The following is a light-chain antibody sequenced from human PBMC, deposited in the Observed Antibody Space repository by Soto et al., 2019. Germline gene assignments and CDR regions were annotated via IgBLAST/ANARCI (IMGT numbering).Light chain of an antibody. Sequence: DVHLAQSPSSLSAAVGDRVTITCRARQSINNYLNWYQQKPGEAPKLLVYAASTLQDGVPSRFSGSGSGTDFTLTIXXXXXXXFAVYYCQQSYSXWLTFGG. J-gene: IGKJ4*01. CDR3: QQSYSXWLT. CDR2: AAS. CDR1: QSINNY. V-gene: IGKV1-39*01.